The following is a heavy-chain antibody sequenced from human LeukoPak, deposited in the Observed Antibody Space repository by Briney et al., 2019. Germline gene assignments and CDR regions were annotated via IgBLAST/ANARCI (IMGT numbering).Heavy chain of an antibody. CDR2: INSDGSTT. CDR1: GFTFSSSW. J-gene: IGHJ4*02. V-gene: IGHV3-74*01. D-gene: IGHD2-2*01. CDR3: TRPESSSSLACDH. Sequence: GGSLRLSCAASGFTFSSSWMHWVRQAPGKGLVWVSRINSDGSTTNYADSVKGRFVTSRDNAKNTLYLQMNSLRAEDTAVYYCTRPESSSSLACDHWGQGTLVTVSS.